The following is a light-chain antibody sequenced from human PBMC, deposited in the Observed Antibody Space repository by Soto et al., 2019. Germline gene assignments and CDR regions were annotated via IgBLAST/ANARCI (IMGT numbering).Light chain of an antibody. CDR1: QSVTTN. J-gene: IGKJ2*01. Sequence: DIVMTQSPATLSVSPGEAATLSCRADQSVTTNLAWYLQISGQPPRLLIYGASTRTTDIPARFSGSGSGTHFTLSISSLQSEDFGVYCCQQYNTWPYTFGQGTKLEIK. CDR2: GAS. CDR3: QQYNTWPYT. V-gene: IGKV3-15*01.